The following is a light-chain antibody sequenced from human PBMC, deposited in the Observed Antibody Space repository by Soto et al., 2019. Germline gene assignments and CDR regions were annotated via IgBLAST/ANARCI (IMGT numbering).Light chain of an antibody. CDR3: QQYGRSSWT. V-gene: IGKV3-20*01. Sequence: EVVLTQFPGTLSLSPGERATLSCRASQSVSSNYLAWYQQKPGQAPRLLIYGASSRATGIPDRFSGSGSGTDFTLTISRLEPEDFAVYYCQQYGRSSWTVGHGTKVEIK. CDR2: GAS. J-gene: IGKJ1*01. CDR1: QSVSSNY.